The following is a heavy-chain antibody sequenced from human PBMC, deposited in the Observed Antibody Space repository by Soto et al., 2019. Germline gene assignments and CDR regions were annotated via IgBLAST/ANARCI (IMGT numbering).Heavy chain of an antibody. D-gene: IGHD3-10*01. CDR3: APGHRFGELAADY. CDR2: INAGNGNT. V-gene: IGHV1-3*01. J-gene: IGHJ4*02. Sequence: QVQLVQSGAEVKKPGGSVKVSCKASGYTFTSYAMHWVRQAPGQRLEWMGWINAGNGNTKYSQKFQGRVTITRDTSASTAYMELSSLRSEDTAVYYCAPGHRFGELAADYWGQGTLVTVSS. CDR1: GYTFTSYA.